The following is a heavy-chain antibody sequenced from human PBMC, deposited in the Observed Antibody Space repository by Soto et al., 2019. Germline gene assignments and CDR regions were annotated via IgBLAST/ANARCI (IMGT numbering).Heavy chain of an antibody. CDR3: ASLSFTSFGARQDQEY. Sequence: PSDTLSLTCTVSGASITTFHWSWIRQPPGKGLEWLGYISNSGSTNYNPSLKSRVYISVDTSRNQFSLKLNSVTAADTAVYYCASLSFTSFGARQDQEYWSQGTLVTVSS. CDR2: ISNSGST. CDR1: GASITTFH. J-gene: IGHJ4*02. D-gene: IGHD3-3*01. V-gene: IGHV4-59*12.